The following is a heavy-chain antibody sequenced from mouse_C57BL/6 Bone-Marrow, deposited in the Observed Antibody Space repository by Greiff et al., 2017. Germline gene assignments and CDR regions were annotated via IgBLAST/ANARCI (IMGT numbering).Heavy chain of an antibody. Sequence: QVQLQQSGAELMKPGASVKLSCKATGYTFTGYWIEWVKQRPGHGLEWIGEILPGSGSTNYNEKFKGKATLTAYKSSSTAYRELRSLTSEASAVYFCARGGYFDVWGTGTTVAVSS. CDR2: ILPGSGST. CDR3: ARGGYFDV. J-gene: IGHJ1*03. V-gene: IGHV1-9*01. CDR1: GYTFTGYW.